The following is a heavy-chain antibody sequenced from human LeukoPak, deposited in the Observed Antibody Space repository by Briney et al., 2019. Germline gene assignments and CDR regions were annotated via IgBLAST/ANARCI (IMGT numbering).Heavy chain of an antibody. Sequence: GGSLRLSCTASGFTFSSYWMSWVRQAPGKGLEWVANIKQDGSEKYYVGSVKGRFTISRDNAKNSLYLQMNSLRAEDTAVYYCARDPDYYGSGSYYDYWGQGTLVTVSS. D-gene: IGHD3-10*01. CDR1: GFTFSSYW. CDR2: IKQDGSEK. J-gene: IGHJ4*02. V-gene: IGHV3-7*01. CDR3: ARDPDYYGSGSYYDY.